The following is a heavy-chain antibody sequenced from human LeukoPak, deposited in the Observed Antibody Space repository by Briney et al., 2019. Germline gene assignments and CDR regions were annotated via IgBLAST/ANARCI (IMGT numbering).Heavy chain of an antibody. D-gene: IGHD3-16*01. V-gene: IGHV4-4*07. CDR3: ATGGGPFDY. CDR1: GGSISLWQ. Sequence: SETLSLTCSVSGGSISLWQWNWIRQAAGKGLEWIGRLHTSGGPKYNPSLKSRVTMSLDTSKNQFFLKVSSVTAADTAVYFCATGGGPFDYWGQGILVTVSS. CDR2: LHTSGGP. J-gene: IGHJ4*02.